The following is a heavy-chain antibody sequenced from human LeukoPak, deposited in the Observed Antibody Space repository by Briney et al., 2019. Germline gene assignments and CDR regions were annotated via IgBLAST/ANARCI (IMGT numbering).Heavy chain of an antibody. Sequence: GGSLRLSCAASGFTFRSYAMSWVRQAPGKGLEWVSTVTGGGGTTYYADSVKGRFTISRDNSKNTLFLQMNSLKAEDTAVYYCARRGSSYSNWYFDLWGRGTLVTVSS. CDR2: VTGGGGTT. CDR3: ARRGSSYSNWYFDL. V-gene: IGHV3-23*01. D-gene: IGHD3-22*01. J-gene: IGHJ2*01. CDR1: GFTFRSYA.